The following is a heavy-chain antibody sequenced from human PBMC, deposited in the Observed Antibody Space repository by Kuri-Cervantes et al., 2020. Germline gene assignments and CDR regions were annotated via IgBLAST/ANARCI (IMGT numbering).Heavy chain of an antibody. J-gene: IGHJ4*02. CDR2: IYYSGST. D-gene: IGHD6-13*01. CDR1: GGSISSSSYY. CDR3: ASSGQLGF. Sequence: GSLRLSCTVSGGSISSSSYYWGWIRQPPGKGLEWIGSIYYSGSTYYNPSLKSRVTISVDTSKNQFSLKLSSVTAADTAVYYCASSGQLGFWGQGTLVTVSS. V-gene: IGHV4-39*07.